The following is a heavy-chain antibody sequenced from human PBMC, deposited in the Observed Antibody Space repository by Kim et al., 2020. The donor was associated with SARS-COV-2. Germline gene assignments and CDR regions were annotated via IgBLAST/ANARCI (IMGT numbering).Heavy chain of an antibody. J-gene: IGHJ4*02. Sequence: GGSLRLSCAASQFTFSSHWMSWVRQAPGKGLEWLANINQDGSVQQYVDSVLGRLTISRDNAQNSLYLQMSGLRAEDTAVYYCTTASRSREGCWGQGTVVTVSS. CDR3: TTASRSREGC. CDR1: QFTFSSHW. CDR2: INQDGSVQ. V-gene: IGHV3-7*01. D-gene: IGHD6-19*01.